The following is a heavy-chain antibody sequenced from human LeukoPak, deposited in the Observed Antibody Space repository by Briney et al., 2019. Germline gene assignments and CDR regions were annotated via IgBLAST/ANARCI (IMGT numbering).Heavy chain of an antibody. Sequence: VASVTVSCKASGYTFTSYGISWVRQAPGQGLEWMGWISAYNGNTNYAQKLQGRVTMTTDTSTSTAYMELRSLRSDDTAVYYCARHSSSWYADYFDYWGQGTLVTVSS. CDR2: ISAYNGNT. D-gene: IGHD6-13*01. V-gene: IGHV1-18*01. CDR1: GYTFTSYG. CDR3: ARHSSSWYADYFDY. J-gene: IGHJ4*02.